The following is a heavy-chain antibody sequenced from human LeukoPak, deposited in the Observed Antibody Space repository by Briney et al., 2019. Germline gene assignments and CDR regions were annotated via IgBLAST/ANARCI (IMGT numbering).Heavy chain of an antibody. J-gene: IGHJ4*02. CDR3: AKVGFFEG. Sequence: PGGSLRLSCAASGFTFTSYAMSWVRQAPGKGLEWVSAITGSGDGTYYAASVKGRFTISRDNSKNTLYLQMCSLRAEDTAVYYCAKVGFFEGWGQGTLVTVSS. CDR1: GFTFTSYA. V-gene: IGHV3-23*01. CDR2: ITGSGDGT. D-gene: IGHD3-9*01.